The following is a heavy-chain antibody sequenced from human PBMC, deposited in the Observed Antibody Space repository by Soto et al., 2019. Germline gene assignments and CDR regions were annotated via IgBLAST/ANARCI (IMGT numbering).Heavy chain of an antibody. CDR3: TTDFGSYDYVWGSYPFGY. D-gene: IGHD3-16*01. J-gene: IGHJ4*02. CDR1: GFTFSNAW. V-gene: IGHV3-15*01. CDR2: IKSKTDGGTT. Sequence: GGSLRLSCAASGFTFSNAWMSWVRQAPGKGLEWVGRIKSKTDGGTTDYAAPVKGRFTISRDDSKNTLYLQMNSLKTEDTAVYYCTTDFGSYDYVWGSYPFGYWGQGTLVTVS.